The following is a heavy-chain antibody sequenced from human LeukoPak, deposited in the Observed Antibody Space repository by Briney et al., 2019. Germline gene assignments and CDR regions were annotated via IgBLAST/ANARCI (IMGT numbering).Heavy chain of an antibody. CDR1: GFTFSSYA. D-gene: IGHD6-13*01. CDR3: ARDLYSHNDY. J-gene: IGHJ4*02. Sequence: PGGSLRLSCAASGFTFSSYAMSWVRQAPGKGLEWVSVIYSGSSTYYADSVKGRFTISRDNSKNTLYLQMNSLRAEDTAVYYCARDLYSHNDYWGQGTLVTVSS. V-gene: IGHV3-66*01. CDR2: IYSGSST.